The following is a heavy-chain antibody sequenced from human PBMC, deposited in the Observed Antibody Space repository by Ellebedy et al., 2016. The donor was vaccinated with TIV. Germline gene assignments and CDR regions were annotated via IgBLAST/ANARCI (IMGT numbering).Heavy chain of an antibody. D-gene: IGHD2-15*01. J-gene: IGHJ4*02. Sequence: AASVKVSCKASGYTFTSYGISWVRQAPGQGLEWMGRIIPILGIANYAQKFQGRVTITADKSTSTAYMELSSLRSEDTAVYYCARGQVYCSGGSCYSEVWYFDYWGQGTLVTVSS. V-gene: IGHV1-69*04. CDR2: IIPILGIA. CDR3: ARGQVYCSGGSCYSEVWYFDY. CDR1: GYTFTSYG.